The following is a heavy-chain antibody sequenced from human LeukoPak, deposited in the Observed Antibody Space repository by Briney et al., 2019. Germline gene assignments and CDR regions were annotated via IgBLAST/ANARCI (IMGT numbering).Heavy chain of an antibody. J-gene: IGHJ6*02. CDR1: GFTFSRYW. CDR2: MNSDGSST. Sequence: QTGGSLRRSCAASGFTFSRYWMHWVRQAPGKGPVWVSRMNSDGSSTSYADSVKGRFTISRDNAKNTLYLQMNSLRAEDTAVYYCARGNAAYYYGMDVWGQGTTVTVSS. D-gene: IGHD1-1*01. CDR3: ARGNAAYYYGMDV. V-gene: IGHV3-74*01.